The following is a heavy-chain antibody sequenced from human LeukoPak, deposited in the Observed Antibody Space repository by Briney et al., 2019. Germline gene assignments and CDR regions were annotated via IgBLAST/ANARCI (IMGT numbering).Heavy chain of an antibody. CDR2: INTNTGNP. D-gene: IGHD3-22*01. V-gene: IGHV7-4-1*02. CDR1: GGTFSSYA. Sequence: GASVKVSCKASGGTFSSYAISWVRQAPGQGLEWMGWINTNTGNPTYAQGFTGRFVFSLDTSVSTAYLQISSLKAEDTAVYYCARAVPYYYDSSGYPAECFQHWGQGTLVTVSS. CDR3: ARAVPYYYDSSGYPAECFQH. J-gene: IGHJ1*01.